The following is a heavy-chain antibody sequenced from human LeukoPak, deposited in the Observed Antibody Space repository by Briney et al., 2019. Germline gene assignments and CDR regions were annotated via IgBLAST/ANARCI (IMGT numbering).Heavy chain of an antibody. CDR2: ISYYGTNK. D-gene: IGHD6-19*01. V-gene: IGHV3-30*18. CDR1: GFTFSSYG. Sequence: PGRSLRLSCAASGFTFSSYGMHWVRQAPGKGLEGVAVISYYGTNKYYADSVKGRLTISRDNSKNTMYLQMNSLRAEDTAVYYCAKDRGSGWYVDYWGQGTLVTVSS. CDR3: AKDRGSGWYVDY. J-gene: IGHJ4*02.